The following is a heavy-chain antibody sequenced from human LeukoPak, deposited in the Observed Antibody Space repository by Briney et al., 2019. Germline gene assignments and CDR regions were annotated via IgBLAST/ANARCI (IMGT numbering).Heavy chain of an antibody. CDR1: GFTFSNAW. CDR2: IRSQSNGGTT. D-gene: IGHD2-2*01. V-gene: IGHV3-15*01. CDR3: TTGTGGVVVIN. J-gene: IGHJ4*02. Sequence: GGSLRLSCAASGFTFSNAWMSWVRQAPGKGLEWVGRIRSQSNGGTTDYAAPVKGRFTISRDDSKNALFLQMNSLKTEDTAVYYCTTGTGGVVVINWGQGTLVTVSS.